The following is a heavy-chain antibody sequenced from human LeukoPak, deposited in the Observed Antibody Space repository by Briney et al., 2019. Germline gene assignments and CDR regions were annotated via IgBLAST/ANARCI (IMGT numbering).Heavy chain of an antibody. J-gene: IGHJ2*01. CDR1: GFTFSSYG. V-gene: IGHV3-30*18. Sequence: PGGSLRLSCAASGFTFSSYGMHWVRQAPGKGLEWVAVISYDGSNKYYADSVKGRFTISRDNSKNTLYLQMNSLRAEDTAVYYCAKETPVDTAMDYWYFDLWGRGTLVTVSS. CDR2: ISYDGSNK. D-gene: IGHD5-18*01. CDR3: AKETPVDTAMDYWYFDL.